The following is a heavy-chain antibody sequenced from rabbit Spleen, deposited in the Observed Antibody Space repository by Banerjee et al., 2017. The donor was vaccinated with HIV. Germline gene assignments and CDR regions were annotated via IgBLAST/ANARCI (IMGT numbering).Heavy chain of an antibody. D-gene: IGHD6-1*01. J-gene: IGHJ4*01. CDR2: IVPIFGVT. V-gene: IGHV1S7*01. CDR3: VREAGYGGYGDANL. CDR1: RFDFSSYS. Sequence: QLKETGGGLVQPGGSLTLSCKASRFDFSSYSMSWVRQAPGKGLEWIGYIVPIFGVTYYANWVNGRFTISSHNAQNTLYLEMNRLTAADTATYFCVREAGYGGYGDANLWGPGTLVTVS.